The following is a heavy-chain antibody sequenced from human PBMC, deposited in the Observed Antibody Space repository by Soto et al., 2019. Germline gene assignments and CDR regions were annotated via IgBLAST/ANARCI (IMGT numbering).Heavy chain of an antibody. V-gene: IGHV4-59*01. CDR2: IYDSGRT. D-gene: IGHD3-22*01. CDR1: GDSIRNYY. CDR3: ARGRKDSSGYLYYFDY. Sequence: PSETLSLTCTVSGDSIRNYYWSWIRQPPGKGLEWIGCIYDSGRTNYNPSLKSRVTISVDTSKNQFSLKLSSVTAADTAVYYCARGRKDSSGYLYYFDYWGQGTLVTVSS. J-gene: IGHJ4*01.